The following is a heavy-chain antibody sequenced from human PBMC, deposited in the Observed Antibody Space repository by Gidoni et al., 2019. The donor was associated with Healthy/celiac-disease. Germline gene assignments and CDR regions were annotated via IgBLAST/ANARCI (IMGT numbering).Heavy chain of an antibody. D-gene: IGHD2-2*01. Sequence: QVQLQQWGAGLLKPSETLSLTCAVYGGSFSGYYWSWIRQPPGKGLEWIGEINHSGSTNYNPSLKSRVTISVDTSKNQFSLKLSSVTAADTAVYYCARVRGYCSSTSCTLRPYGMDVWGQGTTVTVSS. CDR3: ARVRGYCSSTSCTLRPYGMDV. V-gene: IGHV4-34*01. CDR2: INHSGST. CDR1: GGSFSGYY. J-gene: IGHJ6*02.